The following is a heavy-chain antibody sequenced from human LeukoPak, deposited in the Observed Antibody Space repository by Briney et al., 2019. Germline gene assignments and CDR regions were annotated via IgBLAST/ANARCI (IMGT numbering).Heavy chain of an antibody. CDR3: ARDSGIAAVDY. V-gene: IGHV3-74*01. J-gene: IGHJ4*02. Sequence: GGSLRLSCAASGFTFSSYWMHWVRQAPGKGLVWVSRINGDGSSTSYADSVKGRFTISRDNAKNTLYLQMNSLRAEDTAVYYCARDSGIAAVDYCGQGTLVTVSS. D-gene: IGHD6-13*01. CDR1: GFTFSSYW. CDR2: INGDGSST.